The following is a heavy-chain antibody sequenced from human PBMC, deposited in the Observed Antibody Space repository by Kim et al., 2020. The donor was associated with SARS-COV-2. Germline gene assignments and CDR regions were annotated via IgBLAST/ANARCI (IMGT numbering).Heavy chain of an antibody. CDR1: GYTFTSYA. J-gene: IGHJ3*02. Sequence: ASVKVSCKASGYTFTSYAMNWVRQAPGQGLEWMGWINTNTGNPTYAQGFTGRFVFSLDTSVSTAYLQISSLKAEDTAVYYCARAHDFWSGYSKGSDAFDIWGQGTMVTVSS. CDR3: ARAHDFWSGYSKGSDAFDI. V-gene: IGHV7-4-1*02. CDR2: INTNTGNP. D-gene: IGHD3-3*01.